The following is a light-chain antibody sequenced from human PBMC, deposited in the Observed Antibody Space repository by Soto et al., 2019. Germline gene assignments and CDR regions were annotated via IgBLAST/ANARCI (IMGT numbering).Light chain of an antibody. J-gene: IGLJ2*01. CDR3: ASWDNDLNGPI. Sequence: QSALTQPPSASGTPGQRVSISCSGSASNVGSTYVFWYQQVPGTAPTLLIYKNNQRPSGVSDRFSGSKSGTSASLAISGLRVDDEADYYCASWDNDLNGPIFGGGTQLTVL. V-gene: IGLV1-47*01. CDR2: KNN. CDR1: ASNVGSTY.